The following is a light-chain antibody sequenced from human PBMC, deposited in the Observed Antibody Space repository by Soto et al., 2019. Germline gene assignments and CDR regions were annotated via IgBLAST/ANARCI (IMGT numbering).Light chain of an antibody. Sequence: EIVLTQSPGTLSLSPGERATLSCRASQSVSSSYLAWYQQKPGPAPRLLIYGASSRATGIPDRFSGSGSGTAFTLSISRLEPEDWAVYYCQLYGSSPKYNVGQLTK. V-gene: IGKV3-20*01. CDR2: GAS. CDR1: QSVSSSY. CDR3: QLYGSSPKYN. J-gene: IGKJ2*01.